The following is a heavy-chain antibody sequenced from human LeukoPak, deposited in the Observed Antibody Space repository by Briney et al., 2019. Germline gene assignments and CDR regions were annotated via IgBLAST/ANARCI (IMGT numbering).Heavy chain of an antibody. Sequence: GGSLRLSCAASGFTFSSYSMYWVRQAPGKGLEWVSYISSSSSTIYYADSVKGRFTISRDNAKNSLYLQMNSLRDEDTAVYYCARDLTAYYDFWSGYFPHIDAFDIWGQGTMVTVSS. CDR2: ISSSSSTI. CDR3: ARDLTAYYDFWSGYFPHIDAFDI. CDR1: GFTFSSYS. D-gene: IGHD3-3*01. J-gene: IGHJ3*02. V-gene: IGHV3-48*02.